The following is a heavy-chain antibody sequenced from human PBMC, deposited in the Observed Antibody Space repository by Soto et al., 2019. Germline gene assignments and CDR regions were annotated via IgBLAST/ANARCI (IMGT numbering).Heavy chain of an antibody. CDR2: MFYTGGT. D-gene: IGHD4-17*01. J-gene: IGHJ3*01. CDR1: GGSISSHY. Sequence: QVQLQESGPGLVKPSETLSLTCNVSGGSISSHYWSWLRQPPGKGLEWIGYMFYTGGTDYNPSLKSRPTMSIDTSRNQFSLELKSVTAADTAVYYCATRTSVTTWVAFDVWGQGTMVTVSS. CDR3: ATRTSVTTWVAFDV. V-gene: IGHV4-59*11.